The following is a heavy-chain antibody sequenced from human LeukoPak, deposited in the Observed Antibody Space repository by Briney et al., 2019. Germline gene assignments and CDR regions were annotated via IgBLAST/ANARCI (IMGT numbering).Heavy chain of an antibody. CDR3: ARWDGCNYVGRGWFDP. J-gene: IGHJ5*02. Sequence: ASVKVSCKASGGTFSSYAISWVRQAPGQGLEWMGGIIPIFGTANYAQKFQGRVTITADESTSTAYMELSSLRSEDTAVYYCARWDGCNYVGRGWFDPWGQGTLVTVSS. V-gene: IGHV1-69*01. CDR1: GGTFSSYA. D-gene: IGHD5-24*01. CDR2: IIPIFGTA.